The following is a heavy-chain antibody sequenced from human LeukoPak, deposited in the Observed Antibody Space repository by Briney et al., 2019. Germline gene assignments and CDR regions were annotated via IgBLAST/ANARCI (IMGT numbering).Heavy chain of an antibody. V-gene: IGHV3-53*01. CDR1: GFTFTNAW. D-gene: IGHD6-13*01. CDR3: ARDSDRYSSSWYYY. Sequence: PGGSLRLSCASSGFTFTNAWMSWVRQAPGKGLEWVSIIYSAGSTYSADSVKGRFTISRDNSKNTLYLQMNSLRAEDTAVYYCARDSDRYSSSWYYYWGQGTLVTVSS. J-gene: IGHJ4*02. CDR2: IYSAGST.